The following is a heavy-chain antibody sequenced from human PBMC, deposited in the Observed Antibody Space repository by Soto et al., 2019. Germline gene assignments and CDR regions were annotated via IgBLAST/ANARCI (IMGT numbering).Heavy chain of an antibody. CDR2: INAGNGNT. Sequence: ASVNVSCKSSGYTFTSYSIHWGRQAPGQRLECMGWINAGNGNTKYSQKFQGRVTITRDTSASTAYMELSSLRSEDTAVYYCASTILSWFGEFPGGWFDPWGQGTLVTVSS. CDR3: ASTILSWFGEFPGGWFDP. V-gene: IGHV1-3*01. D-gene: IGHD3-10*01. J-gene: IGHJ5*02. CDR1: GYTFTSYS.